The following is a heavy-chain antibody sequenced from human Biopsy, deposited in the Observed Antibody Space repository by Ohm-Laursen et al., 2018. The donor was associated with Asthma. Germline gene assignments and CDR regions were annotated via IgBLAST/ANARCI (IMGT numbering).Heavy chain of an antibody. CDR3: ARTYYDFLTGQVKDVFDV. CDR1: GYNFISFA. Sequence: ASVKVSCKASGYNFISFAIHWVRQAPGQRLEWMGWVNTGNGETKDSQKFQGRGTITRDTSASTAYMELRSLRSEDTATYYCARTYYDFLTGQVKDVFDVWGQGTMVTVSS. D-gene: IGHD3-9*01. CDR2: VNTGNGET. V-gene: IGHV1-3*04. J-gene: IGHJ3*01.